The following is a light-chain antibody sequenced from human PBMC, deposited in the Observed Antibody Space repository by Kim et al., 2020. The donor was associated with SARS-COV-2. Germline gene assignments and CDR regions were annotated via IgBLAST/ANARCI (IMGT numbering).Light chain of an antibody. J-gene: IGKJ5*01. CDR1: QSVCDY. Sequence: LSPGERATLPCRASQSVCDYLAWYQQRPGQAPRLLIYDTSNRATGIPARFSGSGSWTDFTLTISSLEPEDFAVYFCQQRSNLITFGQGTRLEIK. V-gene: IGKV3-11*01. CDR3: QQRSNLIT. CDR2: DTS.